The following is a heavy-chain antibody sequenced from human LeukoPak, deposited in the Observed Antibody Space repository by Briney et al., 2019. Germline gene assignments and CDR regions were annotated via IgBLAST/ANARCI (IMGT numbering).Heavy chain of an antibody. Sequence: SETLSLTCTVSGGSINIYYWSCIRQPPGKGREWSWYIYTSGGTKYNPSLKSRVTISADTSKNQFSLRLTSVTAADTAVYYCARFVNSQFLFDSWGQGSLVTVSS. CDR1: GGSINIYY. J-gene: IGHJ4*02. CDR3: ARFVNSQFLFDS. D-gene: IGHD2-21*01. CDR2: IYTSGGT. V-gene: IGHV4-4*09.